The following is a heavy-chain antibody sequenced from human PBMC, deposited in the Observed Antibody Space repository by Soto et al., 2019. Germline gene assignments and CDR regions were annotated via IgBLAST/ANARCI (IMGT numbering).Heavy chain of an antibody. Sequence: GGSLRLSCSVSGFIYTSYWMTWVRQTPGKGLEWVASINQDGSQKSYADSVKGRFTISRDTSKSTLYLHMNSLRAEDTAVYYCAKGGYDSSGHSLYNFDSWGQGTLVTVSS. CDR1: GFIYTSYW. CDR2: INQDGSQK. D-gene: IGHD3-22*01. CDR3: AKGGYDSSGHSLYNFDS. J-gene: IGHJ4*02. V-gene: IGHV3-7*03.